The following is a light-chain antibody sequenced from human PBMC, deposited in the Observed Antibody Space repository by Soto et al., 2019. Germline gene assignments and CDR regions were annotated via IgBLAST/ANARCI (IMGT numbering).Light chain of an antibody. Sequence: QSALTQPASVSGSPGQSITISCTGTSSDVGSYNVVSWYQQHPGKAPKLLIYEVSKRPSGVSDRFSGSKSGNTASLTISGLQADDEADYHCCSYAGSSSAYVFGTGTKVTVL. CDR2: EVS. CDR3: CSYAGSSSAYV. V-gene: IGLV2-23*02. CDR1: SSDVGSYNV. J-gene: IGLJ1*01.